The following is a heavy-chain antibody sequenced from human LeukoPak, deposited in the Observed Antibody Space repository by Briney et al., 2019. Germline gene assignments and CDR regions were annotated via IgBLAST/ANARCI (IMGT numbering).Heavy chain of an antibody. V-gene: IGHV4-38-2*02. J-gene: IGHJ4*02. D-gene: IGHD3-22*01. CDR1: GYSISSGYY. Sequence: SETLSLTCTVSGYSISSGYYWGWIRQPPGKGLEWIGSIYYSGSTYYNPSLKSRVTISVDTSKNQFSLKLSSVTAADTAVYYCARISGYPYYFDYWGQGTLVTVSS. CDR2: IYYSGST. CDR3: ARISGYPYYFDY.